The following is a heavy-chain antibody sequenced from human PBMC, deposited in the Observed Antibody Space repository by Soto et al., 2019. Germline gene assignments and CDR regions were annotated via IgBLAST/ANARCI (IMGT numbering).Heavy chain of an antibody. Sequence: PGGSLRLSCAASGFIFSTYAMNWVRQAPGKGLEWVSAISSSGDSEYYAESVRGRFTISRDNSINTLYLQMRSSVTAADTAVYYCARVTYSSSSGRFDYWGQGTLVTVSS. D-gene: IGHD6-6*01. V-gene: IGHV3-23*01. CDR2: ISSSGDSE. CDR1: GFIFSTYA. CDR3: ARVTYSSSSGRFDY. J-gene: IGHJ4*02.